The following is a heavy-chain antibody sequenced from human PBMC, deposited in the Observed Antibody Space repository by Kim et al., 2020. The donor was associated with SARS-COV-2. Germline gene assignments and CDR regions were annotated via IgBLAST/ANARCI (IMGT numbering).Heavy chain of an antibody. CDR1: GGTFSSYA. D-gene: IGHD3-10*01. CDR3: ARPGTYYYGSGSYYQFDY. V-gene: IGHV1-69*13. CDR2: IIPIFGTA. J-gene: IGHJ4*02. Sequence: SVKVSCKASGGTFSSYAISWVRQAPGQGLEWMGGIIPIFGTANYAQKFQGRVTITADESTSTAYMELSSLRSEDTAVYYCARPGTYYYGSGSYYQFDYWGQGTLVTVSS.